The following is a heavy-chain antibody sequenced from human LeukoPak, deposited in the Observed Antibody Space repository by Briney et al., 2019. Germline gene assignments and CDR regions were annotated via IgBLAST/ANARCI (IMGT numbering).Heavy chain of an antibody. D-gene: IGHD3-16*01. CDR2: FDPEDGET. CDR3: ATAHTENIVGGDWFDP. J-gene: IGHJ5*02. CDR1: GYTLTELS. Sequence: ASVKVSCKVSGYTLTELSMRWVRQAPGKGLEWMGGFDPEDGETIYAQKFQGRVTMTEDTSTDTAYMELSSLRSEDTAVYYCATAHTENIVGGDWFDPWGQGTLVTVSS. V-gene: IGHV1-24*01.